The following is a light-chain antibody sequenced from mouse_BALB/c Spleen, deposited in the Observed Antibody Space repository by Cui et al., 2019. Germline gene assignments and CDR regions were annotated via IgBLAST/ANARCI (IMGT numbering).Light chain of an antibody. Sequence: DIQMTQSPASLSASVGETVTITCRASGNSDNYLAWYQQKQGKSPQLLVYNAKTLADGVPSRFSGSGSGTQYSLKINSLQPEDFGSYYCQQFWSTPYTFGGGTKLEIK. V-gene: IGKV12-41*01. CDR3: QQFWSTPYT. CDR2: NAK. J-gene: IGKJ2*01. CDR1: GNSDNY.